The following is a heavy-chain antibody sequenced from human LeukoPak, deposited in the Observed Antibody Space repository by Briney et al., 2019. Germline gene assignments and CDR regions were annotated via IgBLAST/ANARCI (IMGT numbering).Heavy chain of an antibody. CDR3: AYYHVNEEPPTF. CDR1: GFTFSSYG. Sequence: GGSLRLSCAASGFTFSSYGMHWVRQAPGKGLEWVAVISYDGSNKYYADSVKGRFTISRDNSKNTLYLQMNSLRAEDTAVYYCAYYHVNEEPPTFWGQGTLVTVSS. V-gene: IGHV3-30*03. D-gene: IGHD1-1*01. CDR2: ISYDGSNK. J-gene: IGHJ4*02.